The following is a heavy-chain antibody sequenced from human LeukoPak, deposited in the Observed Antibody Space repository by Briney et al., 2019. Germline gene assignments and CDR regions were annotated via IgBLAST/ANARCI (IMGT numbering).Heavy chain of an antibody. CDR3: AREVGDYYDSSGHFDY. V-gene: IGHV3-66*01. CDR2: IYSGGST. CDR1: GFTVSSNY. Sequence: GGSLRLSCAASGFTVSSNYMSWVRQAPGKGLEWVSVIYSGGSTYYADSVKGRFTISRDNSKNTLYLQMNSLRAEDTAVYYCAREVGDYYDSSGHFDYWGQGTLVTVSS. J-gene: IGHJ4*02. D-gene: IGHD3-22*01.